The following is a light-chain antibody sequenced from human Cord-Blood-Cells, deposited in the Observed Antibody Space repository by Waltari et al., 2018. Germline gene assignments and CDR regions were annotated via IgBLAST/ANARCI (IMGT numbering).Light chain of an antibody. CDR1: NIGSKS. Sequence: SYVLTQPPSVSVAPGKTARITCGGDNIGSKSVHWYQQKPGQAPVLVIYYDSDRPSGIPERFSGSNPGNPATLTISRVEAGDEADYYCQVWDSSSDHVVFGGGTKLTVL. CDR3: QVWDSSSDHVV. J-gene: IGLJ2*01. V-gene: IGLV3-21*04. CDR2: YDS.